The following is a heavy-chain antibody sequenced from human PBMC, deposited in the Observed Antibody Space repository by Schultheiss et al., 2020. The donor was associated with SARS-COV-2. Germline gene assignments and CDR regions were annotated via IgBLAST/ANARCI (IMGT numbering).Heavy chain of an antibody. CDR3: VRASTPAAPPHDAFDI. D-gene: IGHD2-2*01. J-gene: IGHJ3*02. CDR2: IIPILGIA. V-gene: IGHV1-69*02. CDR1: GGTFSSYT. Sequence: SVKVSCKASGGTFSSYTISWVRQAPGQGLEWMGRIIPILGIANYAQKFQGRVTITADKSTSTAYMELSSLRSEDTAVYYCVRASTPAAPPHDAFDIWGQGTMVTVSS.